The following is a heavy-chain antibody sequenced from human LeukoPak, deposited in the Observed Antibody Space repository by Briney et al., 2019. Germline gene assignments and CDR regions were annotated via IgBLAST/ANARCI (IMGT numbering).Heavy chain of an antibody. J-gene: IGHJ4*02. D-gene: IGHD3-3*01. V-gene: IGHV1-2*04. CDR1: GYTFTGYY. CDR2: INPNSGGT. Sequence: ASVKVSCKASGYTFTGYYMHWVRQAPGQGLEWMGWINPNSGGTNYAQKFQGWVTMTRDTSISTAYMELSRLRSDDTAVYYCATSRDYDFWSGHYDDYWGQGTLVTVSS. CDR3: ATSRDYDFWSGHYDDY.